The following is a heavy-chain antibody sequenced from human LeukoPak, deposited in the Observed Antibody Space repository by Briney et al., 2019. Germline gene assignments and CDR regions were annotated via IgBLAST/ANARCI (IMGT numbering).Heavy chain of an antibody. CDR2: INTNTGNP. V-gene: IGHV7-4-1*02. J-gene: IGHJ6*02. CDR1: GYTFTSYA. D-gene: IGHD3-3*01. Sequence: GASVKVSCKASGYTFTSYAMNWVRQAPGQGLEWMGWINTNTGNPTYAQGFTGRFVFSLDTSVSTAYLQISRLKAEDTAVYYCAREDRYGPFYDFWSGYSPSPMDVWGQGTTVTVSS. CDR3: AREDRYGPFYDFWSGYSPSPMDV.